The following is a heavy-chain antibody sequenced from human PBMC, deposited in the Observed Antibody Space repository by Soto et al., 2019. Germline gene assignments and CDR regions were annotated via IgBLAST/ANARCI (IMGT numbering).Heavy chain of an antibody. D-gene: IGHD1-1*01. J-gene: IGHJ6*03. V-gene: IGHV3-74*01. CDR1: GFTFSSYW. CDR2: INSDVSRT. CDR3: ARIGTGYYYMDV. Sequence: EVQLVESGGGLVQPGGSLGLSCAASGFTFSSYWMHWVRQAPGEGLRWVSRINSDVSRTTYADSVKGRITISRDNAKNTVYLQMNSLSAEDTAVYYCARIGTGYYYMDVWGKGTTVTVSS.